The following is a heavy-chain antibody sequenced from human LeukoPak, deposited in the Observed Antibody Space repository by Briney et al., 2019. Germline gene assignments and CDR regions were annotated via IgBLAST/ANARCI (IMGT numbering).Heavy chain of an antibody. V-gene: IGHV4-59*08. CDR1: GASISSYY. J-gene: IGHJ4*02. CDR2: IYYTGST. CDR3: ARVKTGYYRALLAD. Sequence: PSETLSLTCTVSGASISSYYWSWIRQPPGKGLEWIGYIYYTGSTNYNPSPKSRVTISVDTSKNQFSLKLSSVTAADTAVYYCARVKTGYYRALLADWGQGTLVTVSS. D-gene: IGHD3-9*01.